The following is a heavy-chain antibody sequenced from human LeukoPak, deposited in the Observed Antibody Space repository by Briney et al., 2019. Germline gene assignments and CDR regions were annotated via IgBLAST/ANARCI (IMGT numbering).Heavy chain of an antibody. D-gene: IGHD1-14*01. CDR2: MNPSSGYT. V-gene: IGHV1-8*01. CDR1: GYPFTTYD. CDR3: ARISDHNWYFDL. J-gene: IGHJ2*01. Sequence: ASVKVSCKASGYPFTTYDINWGRKATGQGLEWMGWMNPSSGYTGYSQKFQGRVTMTRNTSITTAYMELSSLRSEDTAVYYCARISDHNWYFDLWGRGTLVTVSS.